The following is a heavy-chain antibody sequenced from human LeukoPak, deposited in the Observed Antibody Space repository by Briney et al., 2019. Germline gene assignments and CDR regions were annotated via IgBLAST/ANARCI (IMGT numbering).Heavy chain of an antibody. CDR3: AKGGHVDY. J-gene: IGHJ4*02. Sequence: PGGSLRPSCAASGFTFSTYWMTWVRQAPGKGLEWVANINEDGREVYYVDSVKGRFTISRDNAKNSLYLQMSSLRVEDTAVYYCAKGGHVDYCGQGTLVTVSS. CDR1: GFTFSTYW. CDR2: INEDGREV. V-gene: IGHV3-7*01.